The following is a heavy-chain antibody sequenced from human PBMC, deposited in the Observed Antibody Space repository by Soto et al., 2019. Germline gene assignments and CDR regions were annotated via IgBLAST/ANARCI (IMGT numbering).Heavy chain of an antibody. D-gene: IGHD1-26*01. V-gene: IGHV3-21*01. CDR2: ISSSSSYI. CDR3: ARDRGRKEWELLYYYYCMDV. CDR1: GFTFSSYS. J-gene: IGHJ6*02. Sequence: GGSLRLSCAASGFTFSSYSMNLVRQATGKGLEWVSSISSSSSYIYYADSVKGRFTISRDNAKNSLYLQMNSLRAEDTAVYYCARDRGRKEWELLYYYYCMDVWGQGTTVTVSS.